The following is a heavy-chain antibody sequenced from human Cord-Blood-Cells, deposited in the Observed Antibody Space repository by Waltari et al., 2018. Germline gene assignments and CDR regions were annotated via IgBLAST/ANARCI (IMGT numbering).Heavy chain of an antibody. CDR3: ARAGAIFGVVIYYFDY. CDR2: INPNRGGT. CDR1: GYTFTGYY. Sequence: QVQLVQSGAEVKKPGASVKVSCKAPGYTFTGYYMHWVRQAPGQGLEWMGWINPNRGGTNYAQKFQGWVTMTRDTSISTAYMQLSRLRSDDTAVYYCARAGAIFGVVIYYFDYWGQGTLVTVSS. V-gene: IGHV1-2*04. J-gene: IGHJ4*02. D-gene: IGHD3-3*01.